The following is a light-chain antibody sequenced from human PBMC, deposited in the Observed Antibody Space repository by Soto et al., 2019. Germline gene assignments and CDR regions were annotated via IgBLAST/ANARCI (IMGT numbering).Light chain of an antibody. CDR3: QSYDSSLGYV. Sequence: QSVLTQPPSVSGAPGQRVTISCTGSSSNIGAGYDVHWYQQLPGTAPKLLIYGNSNRPSGVPDRFSGSKSGTSASLAITGLQAEYEADYYCQSYDSSLGYVFGTGTKVNRP. CDR1: SSNIGAGYD. CDR2: GNS. V-gene: IGLV1-40*01. J-gene: IGLJ1*01.